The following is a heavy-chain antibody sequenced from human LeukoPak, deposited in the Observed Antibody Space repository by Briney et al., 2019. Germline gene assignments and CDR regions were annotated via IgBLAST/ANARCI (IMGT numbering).Heavy chain of an antibody. CDR1: GGSISRYY. CDR3: ARHDRREPNVDY. J-gene: IGHJ4*02. CDR2: IYYSGST. V-gene: IGHV4-59*08. Sequence: SETLSLTCTVSGGSISRYYWSWIRQPPGKGLEWIGYIYYSGSTNYNPSLKSRVTISVDTSKNQFSLKLSSVTAADTAVYYCARHDRREPNVDYWGQGTLVTVSS. D-gene: IGHD1-26*01.